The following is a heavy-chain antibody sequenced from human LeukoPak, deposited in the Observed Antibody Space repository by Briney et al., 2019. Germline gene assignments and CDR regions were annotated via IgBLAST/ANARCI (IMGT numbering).Heavy chain of an antibody. CDR1: GFTFSSYS. CDR2: TSSSSSYI. CDR3: ARAGDTAMVTF. J-gene: IGHJ4*02. V-gene: IGHV3-21*01. D-gene: IGHD5-18*01. Sequence: GSLRLSCAASGFTFSSYSMNWVRQAPGKGLEWVSSTSSSSSYIYYADSVKGRFTISRDNAKNSLYLQMNSLRAEDTAVYYCARAGDTAMVTFWGQGTLVTVSS.